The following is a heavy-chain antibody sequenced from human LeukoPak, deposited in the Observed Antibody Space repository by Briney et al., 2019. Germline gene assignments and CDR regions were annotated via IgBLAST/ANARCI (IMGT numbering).Heavy chain of an antibody. D-gene: IGHD5-12*01. CDR2: ISYDGRVK. CDR3: ARDPLRGYGDYFDY. Sequence: PGGSLRLSCAASGFTFSSYPMHWVRQAPGKGLEWGAVISYDGRVKQYAESVKGRFTISRDDSKNTLYLEMNSLRVEDTAVYYCARDPLRGYGDYFDYWGQGTLVTVSS. CDR1: GFTFSSYP. V-gene: IGHV3-30*04. J-gene: IGHJ4*02.